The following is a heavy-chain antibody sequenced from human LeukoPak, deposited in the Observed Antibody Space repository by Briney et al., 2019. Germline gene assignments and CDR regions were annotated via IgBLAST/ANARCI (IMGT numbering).Heavy chain of an antibody. Sequence: SVTVSCKASGGTFSSYATSWVRQAPGQGLEWMGGIIPIFGTANYAQKFQGRVTITADESTSTAYMELSSLRSEDTAVYYCARVPYSSGWYDGSDYWGQGTLVTVSS. CDR1: GGTFSSYA. CDR2: IIPIFGTA. CDR3: ARVPYSSGWYDGSDY. V-gene: IGHV1-69*13. D-gene: IGHD6-19*01. J-gene: IGHJ4*02.